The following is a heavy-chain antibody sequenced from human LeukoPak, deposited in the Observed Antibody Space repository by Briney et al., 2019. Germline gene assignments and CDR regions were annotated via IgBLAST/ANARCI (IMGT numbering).Heavy chain of an antibody. Sequence: SETLSLTCTVSGGSISSDSFYWGWIRQPPGKGLEWIGSIFYSGSTSYNPSLKSRVTISVDTSKNQFSLKVNSVTATDTAVYYCARHSGPYASSWFDYWGQGGLVTVSS. CDR2: IFYSGST. V-gene: IGHV4-39*01. CDR1: GGSISSDSFY. CDR3: ARHSGPYASSWFDY. D-gene: IGHD6-13*01. J-gene: IGHJ4*02.